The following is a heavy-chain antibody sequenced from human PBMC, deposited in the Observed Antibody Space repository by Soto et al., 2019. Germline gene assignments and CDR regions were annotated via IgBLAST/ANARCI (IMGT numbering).Heavy chain of an antibody. Sequence: EVQRLESGGGLVQPGGSLRLSCAASGFTFSTYAMAWVRQVPGKGLEWVSRISRSSGITFYPDSERGRFTISRDNSENALPLQMTSPRAEDTTVYYCAKQPLKVPLRFDYWGQGTLVTVSS. J-gene: IGHJ4*02. CDR2: ISRSSGIT. D-gene: IGHD6-25*01. CDR3: AKQPLKVPLRFDY. CDR1: GFTFSTYA. V-gene: IGHV3-23*01.